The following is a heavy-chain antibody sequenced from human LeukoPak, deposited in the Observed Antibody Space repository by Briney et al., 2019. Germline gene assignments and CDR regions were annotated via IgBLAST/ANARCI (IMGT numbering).Heavy chain of an antibody. D-gene: IGHD4-17*01. CDR1: GFTFSSYA. CDR3: AKDLDDGDYRGDFDY. J-gene: IGHJ4*02. V-gene: IGHV3-23*01. CDR2: ISGSGGST. Sequence: GGSLRLSCAASGFTFSSYAMSWVRQAPGKGLEWVSAISGSGGSTYYADSVKGRFTIPRDNSKNTLYLQMNSLRAEDTAVYYCAKDLDDGDYRGDFDYWGQGTLVTVSS.